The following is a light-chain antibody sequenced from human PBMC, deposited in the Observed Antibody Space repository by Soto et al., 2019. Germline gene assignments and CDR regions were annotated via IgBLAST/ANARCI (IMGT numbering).Light chain of an antibody. V-gene: IGKV1-5*01. CDR3: QQYNIWRSIS. CDR2: GAS. CDR1: QSIRNW. J-gene: IGKJ5*01. Sequence: DIQITKTPDTLSASLGDKFTMPCPSSQSIRNWLAWYQDKPGKAPKLLIYGASSLESGVPSRFSGSGSGTEFTLTISSLQSEDFAVYYCQQYNIWRSISFGQGRRLEI.